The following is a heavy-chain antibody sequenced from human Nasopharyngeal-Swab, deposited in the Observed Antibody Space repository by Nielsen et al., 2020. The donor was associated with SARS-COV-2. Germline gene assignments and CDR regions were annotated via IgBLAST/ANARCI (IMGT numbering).Heavy chain of an antibody. J-gene: IGHJ4*02. D-gene: IGHD6-6*01. Sequence: TLSLTCAVHGGSFSGSYWPWIFQPPGKGLEWIGEINHSGSTNYNPSLKSRVTISVDTSKNQLSLKLSSVTAADTAVYYCARLAIAARRGSGDYWGQGTLVTVSS. CDR2: INHSGST. CDR3: ARLAIAARRGSGDY. CDR1: GGSFSGSY. V-gene: IGHV4-34*01.